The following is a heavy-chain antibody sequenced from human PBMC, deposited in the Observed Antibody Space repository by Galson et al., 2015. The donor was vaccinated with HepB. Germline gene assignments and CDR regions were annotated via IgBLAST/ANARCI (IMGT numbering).Heavy chain of an antibody. J-gene: IGHJ6*02. CDR2: ISYDGSNK. V-gene: IGHV3-30*04. D-gene: IGHD2-2*01. Sequence: SLRLSCAASGFTFSSYAMHWVRQAPGKGLEWVAVISYDGSNKYYADSVKGRFTISRDNSKNTLYLQMNSLRAEDTAVYYCARHLVVPVRAISYYGMDVWGQGTLVTVSS. CDR3: ARHLVVPVRAISYYGMDV. CDR1: GFTFSSYA.